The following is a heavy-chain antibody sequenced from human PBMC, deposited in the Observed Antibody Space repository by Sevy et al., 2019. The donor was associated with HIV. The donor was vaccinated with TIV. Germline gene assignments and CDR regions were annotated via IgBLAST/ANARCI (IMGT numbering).Heavy chain of an antibody. CDR2: ISGSGGST. J-gene: IGHJ6*02. CDR3: AKDHLTSNQLGSYYYYGMDV. Sequence: GGSLRLSCAASGFTFSSYAMSWVRQAPGKGLEWVSAISGSGGSTYYADSVKRRFTISRDNSKNTLYLQMNSLRAEDTAVYYCAKDHLTSNQLGSYYYYGMDVWGQGTTVTVSS. D-gene: IGHD4-4*01. V-gene: IGHV3-23*01. CDR1: GFTFSSYA.